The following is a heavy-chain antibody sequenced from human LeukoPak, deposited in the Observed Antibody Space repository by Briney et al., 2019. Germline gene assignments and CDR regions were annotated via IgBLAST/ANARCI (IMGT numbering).Heavy chain of an antibody. J-gene: IGHJ4*02. CDR1: GFTFSSYG. CDR2: LSGSGVNT. Sequence: GGSLRLSCAASGFTFSSYGMHWVRQAPGKGLEWVSVLSGSGVNTYYADSVKGRFTISRDNSKNTLYLQMNSLRAEDTAIYYCAKEIDDTSGWNDYWGQGTLVTVSS. V-gene: IGHV3-23*01. CDR3: AKEIDDTSGWNDY. D-gene: IGHD3-22*01.